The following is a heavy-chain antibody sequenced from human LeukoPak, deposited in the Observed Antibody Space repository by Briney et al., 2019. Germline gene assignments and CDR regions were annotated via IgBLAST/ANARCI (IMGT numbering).Heavy chain of an antibody. Sequence: SETLSLTCTVSGGSISSYYWSWIRQPPGKGLEWIGYIYYSGSTNYNPSLKSRVTISVDTSKNQFSLKLSSVTAADTAVYYCARGNYDFWSGYSDYYFDYWGQGTLVTVSS. CDR1: GGSISSYY. D-gene: IGHD3-3*01. CDR2: IYYSGST. CDR3: ARGNYDFWSGYSDYYFDY. V-gene: IGHV4-59*01. J-gene: IGHJ4*02.